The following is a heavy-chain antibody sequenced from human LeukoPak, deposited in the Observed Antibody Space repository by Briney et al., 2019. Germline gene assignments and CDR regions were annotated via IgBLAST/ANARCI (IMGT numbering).Heavy chain of an antibody. D-gene: IGHD1-1*01. CDR2: IYIRGTT. CDR3: ARLENVDWFDP. CDR1: GGSIRSYY. J-gene: IGHJ5*02. Sequence: SETLSLTCTVSGGSIRSYYWSWNRQPPGKGLEWIGHIYIRGTTDYNPSLKSRVTMSIDTSKNQFSLKLGSVTAADTAVYYCARLENVDWFDPWGQGTLVIVSS. V-gene: IGHV4-4*09.